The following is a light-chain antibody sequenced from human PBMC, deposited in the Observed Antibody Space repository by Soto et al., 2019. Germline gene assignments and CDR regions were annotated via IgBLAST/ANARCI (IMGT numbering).Light chain of an antibody. V-gene: IGLV2-14*01. J-gene: IGLJ1*01. CDR1: RRDVGGFDS. CDR3: NSYTTISPPSYV. Sequence: QSALTQPASVSGSPGQSITISCTGTRRDVGGFDSVSWFQQHPGKAPKLMIYDDTNRPSGVSNLFSGSKSGNTASLTISGLQAEDEADYYCNSYTTISPPSYVFGSGTKVTVL. CDR2: DDT.